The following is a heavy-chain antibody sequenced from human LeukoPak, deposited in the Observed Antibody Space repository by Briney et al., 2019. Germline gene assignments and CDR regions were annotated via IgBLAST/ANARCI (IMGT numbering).Heavy chain of an antibody. CDR2: IDTAGNT. D-gene: IGHD6-13*01. Sequence: GGSLRLSCVASEFTFSNYDMHWVRQAAGKGLEWVSTIDTAGNTWYPASVRGRFTISRENAKRSLNLQMNSLRVGDTAVYYCATAKIPGIQTAGRVNYFDSWGQGTLVTVSS. CDR1: EFTFSNYD. J-gene: IGHJ4*02. V-gene: IGHV3-13*01. CDR3: ATAKIPGIQTAGRVNYFDS.